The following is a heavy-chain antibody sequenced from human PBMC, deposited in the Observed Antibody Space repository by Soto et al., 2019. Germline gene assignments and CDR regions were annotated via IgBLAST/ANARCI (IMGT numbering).Heavy chain of an antibody. CDR2: INHSGST. CDR3: ARVQGAYCGGDCSLNAFDI. V-gene: IGHV4-34*01. Sequence: SETLSLTCAVYGGSFSGYYWSWIRQPPGQGLEWIGEINHSGSTNYNPSLKSRVTISVDASKNQFSLKLSSVTAADTAVDYCARVQGAYCGGDCSLNAFDIWGQGTMVTVSS. D-gene: IGHD2-21*02. J-gene: IGHJ3*02. CDR1: GGSFSGYY.